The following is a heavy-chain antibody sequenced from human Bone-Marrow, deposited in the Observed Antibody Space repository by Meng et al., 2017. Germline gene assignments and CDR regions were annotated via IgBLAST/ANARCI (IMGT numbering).Heavy chain of an antibody. CDR2: IIPIFGTA. CDR1: GGTFSSYA. J-gene: IGHJ4*02. D-gene: IGHD3-10*01. V-gene: IGHV1-69*05. CDR3: ARDPLRFGELSYYFDY. Sequence: SVKVSCKASGGTFSSYAISWVRQAPGQGLEWMGGIIPIFGTANYAQKFQGRVTMTRDTSTSTVYMELSSLRSEDTAVYYCARDPLRFGELSYYFDYWGQGTLVTVSS.